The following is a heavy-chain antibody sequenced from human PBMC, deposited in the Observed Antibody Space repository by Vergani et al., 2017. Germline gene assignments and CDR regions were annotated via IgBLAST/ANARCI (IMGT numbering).Heavy chain of an antibody. J-gene: IGHJ5*02. CDR3: ASPPRGRKGGT. CDR1: GGSFSGYY. D-gene: IGHD1-26*01. CDR2: INHSGST. V-gene: IGHV4-34*01. Sequence: QVQLQQWGAGLLKPSETLSLTCAVYGGSFSGYYWSWIRQPPGKGLEWIGEINHSGSTNYNPSLKSRVTISVDTSKNQFSLKLSSVTAADTAVDYCASPPRGRKGGTWGQGTLVTVSS.